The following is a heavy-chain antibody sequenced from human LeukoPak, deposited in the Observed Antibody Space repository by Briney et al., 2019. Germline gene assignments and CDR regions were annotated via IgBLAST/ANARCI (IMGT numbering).Heavy chain of an antibody. Sequence: SETLSLTCTVSGASMSTSSYYWGWIRQPPGKGLEWIGSIYYSGGTYYNPSLKSRVTISVDTSKNQFSLKLSSVTAADTAVYYCAGERFRGLSTPNGRSDYWGQGTLVTVSS. CDR3: AGERFRGLSTPNGRSDY. CDR2: IYYSGGT. V-gene: IGHV4-39*07. D-gene: IGHD3-16*02. J-gene: IGHJ4*02. CDR1: GASMSTSSYY.